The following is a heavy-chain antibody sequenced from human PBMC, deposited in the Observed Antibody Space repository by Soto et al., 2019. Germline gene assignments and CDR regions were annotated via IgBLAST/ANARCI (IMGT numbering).Heavy chain of an antibody. J-gene: IGHJ6*02. CDR3: AKVVRADSTSSNFYYYSSMDV. V-gene: IGHV3-30*18. CDR1: GFSFSTYG. D-gene: IGHD6-6*01. Sequence: QVQMVESGGGVVQPGRSLRLSCAASGFSFSTYGMHWVRQAPGKGLEWMAVISNDGSNKYYADSVKGRFTISRDNSKDTLFLQMNSLRGEDTAVYYCAKVVRADSTSSNFYYYSSMDVWGQGTTVTVSS. CDR2: ISNDGSNK.